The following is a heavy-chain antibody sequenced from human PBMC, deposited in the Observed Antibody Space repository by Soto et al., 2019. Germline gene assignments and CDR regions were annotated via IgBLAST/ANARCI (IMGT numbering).Heavy chain of an antibody. Sequence: EVQVLESGGGLVQPGGSLRLSCAASGFTFSSNGMTWVRQAPGKGLEWVSTIRGSGGSTYYADSVKGQFTISRDSYKTTLYLQMNSLRAEDTAVYYCATGLYSGSYFDYWGQGTLVSVSS. J-gene: IGHJ4*02. CDR3: ATGLYSGSYFDY. CDR2: IRGSGGST. CDR1: GFTFSSNG. D-gene: IGHD1-26*01. V-gene: IGHV3-23*01.